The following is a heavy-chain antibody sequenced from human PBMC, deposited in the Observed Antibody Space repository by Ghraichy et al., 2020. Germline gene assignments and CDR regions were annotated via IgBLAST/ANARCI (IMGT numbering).Heavy chain of an antibody. D-gene: IGHD6-6*01. Sequence: SQTLSLTCAISGDSVSSSRAAWNWIRQSPSRGLEWLGRTYYRSKWSSDCAASVLSRITISADTSKNQFSLQLNSVTPEDTAVYYCARDRGSSSRGYSFDYWGQGTLVTVSS. V-gene: IGHV6-1*01. CDR3: ARDRGSSSRGYSFDY. J-gene: IGHJ4*02. CDR1: GDSVSSSRAA. CDR2: TYYRSKWSS.